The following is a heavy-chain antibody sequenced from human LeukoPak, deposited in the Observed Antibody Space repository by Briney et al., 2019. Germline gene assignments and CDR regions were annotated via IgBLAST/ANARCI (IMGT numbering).Heavy chain of an antibody. J-gene: IGHJ4*02. V-gene: IGHV4-38-2*02. Sequence: PSETLSLTCTVSGYSISSGYYWGWIRQPPGKGLEWIGSIYHSGSTNYNPSLKSRVTISVDTSKNQFSLKLSSVTAADTAVYYCARGASIAAAGTNYFDYWGQGTLVTVSS. CDR2: IYHSGST. CDR3: ARGASIAAAGTNYFDY. D-gene: IGHD6-13*01. CDR1: GYSISSGYY.